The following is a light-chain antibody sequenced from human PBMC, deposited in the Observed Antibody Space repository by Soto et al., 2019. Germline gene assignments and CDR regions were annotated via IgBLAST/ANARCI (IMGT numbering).Light chain of an antibody. CDR3: RQDYTYPWT. J-gene: IGKJ1*01. CDR1: QDIRND. Sequence: AIQMTQSPSSLSASVGDRVTITCRASQDIRNDLGWYQEKPGQAPRFLIYAASNLQSGVPSRFSGSGSGTDFTLTISSLQPEDFATYYCRQDYTYPWTFGQGTKVEI. V-gene: IGKV1-6*01. CDR2: AAS.